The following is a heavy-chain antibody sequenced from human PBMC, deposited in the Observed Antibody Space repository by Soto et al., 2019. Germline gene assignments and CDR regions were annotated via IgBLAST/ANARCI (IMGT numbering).Heavy chain of an antibody. CDR2: IIPILGIA. D-gene: IGHD3-3*01. V-gene: IGHV1-69*04. CDR3: ARDRGFGVVILTPFDH. J-gene: IGHJ4*02. Sequence: GASVKVSCKASGGTFSSYTISWVRQAPGQGLEWMGRIIPILGIANYAQKFQGRVTITADKSTSTAYMELSSLRSEDTAVYYCARDRGFGVVILTPFDHWGKGTLVTVSS. CDR1: GGTFSSYT.